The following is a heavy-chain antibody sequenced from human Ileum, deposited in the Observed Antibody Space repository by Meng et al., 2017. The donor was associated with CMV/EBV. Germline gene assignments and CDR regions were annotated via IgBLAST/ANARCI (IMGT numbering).Heavy chain of an antibody. J-gene: IGHJ4*02. CDR3: TNENWIYEF. CDR2: INPNSSGT. CDR1: GYSFTDYH. Sequence: GESLKISCKASGYSFTDYHMHWVRQAPGQGLEWVGWINPNSSGTNYAEKFQGRVTLTRDKSISTAYMELSRLTSDDTAVYSWTNENWIYEFWGQGTLVTVSS. D-gene: IGHD1-7*01. V-gene: IGHV1-2*02.